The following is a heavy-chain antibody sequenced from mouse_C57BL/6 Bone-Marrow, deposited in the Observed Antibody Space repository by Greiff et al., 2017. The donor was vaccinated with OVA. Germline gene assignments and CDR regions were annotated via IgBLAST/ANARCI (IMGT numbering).Heavy chain of an antibody. V-gene: IGHV14-4*01. CDR3: TPYSTGFAY. Sequence: VQLQQSGAELVRPGASVKLSCTASGFNIKDDYMHWVKQRPEQGLEWIGWIDPENGDTEYASKFQGKATITADTSSNTAYLQLSSLTSEDTAVYYCTPYSTGFAYWGQGTLVTVSA. D-gene: IGHD2-10*01. J-gene: IGHJ3*01. CDR2: IDPENGDT. CDR1: GFNIKDDY.